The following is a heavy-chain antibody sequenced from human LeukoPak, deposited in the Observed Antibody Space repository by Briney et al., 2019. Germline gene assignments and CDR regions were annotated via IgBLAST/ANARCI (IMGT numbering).Heavy chain of an antibody. CDR1: GFTFDDFP. V-gene: IGHV3-43*02. J-gene: IGHJ4*02. Sequence: GGSLRLSCAGSGFTFDDFPMHWVRQFPGKGLEWVSLISGDSGTTYYADSVKGRFTISRDNSKNFLYLQMNSLRTEDTALYYCAKDYYWGQGTLVTVSS. CDR2: ISGDSGTT. CDR3: AKDYY.